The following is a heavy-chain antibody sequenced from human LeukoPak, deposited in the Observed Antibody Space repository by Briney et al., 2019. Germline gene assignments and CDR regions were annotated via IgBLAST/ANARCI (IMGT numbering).Heavy chain of an antibody. CDR2: IYTSGST. CDR1: GGSFSGYY. J-gene: IGHJ6*03. Sequence: SETLSLTCAVYGGSFSGYYWSWIRQPAGKGLEWIGRIYTSGSTNYNPSLKSRVTISVDTSKNQFSLKLSSVTAADTAVYYCARERSSSLVYYYYYYMDVWGKGTTVTISS. V-gene: IGHV4-4*07. D-gene: IGHD6-13*01. CDR3: ARERSSSLVYYYYYYMDV.